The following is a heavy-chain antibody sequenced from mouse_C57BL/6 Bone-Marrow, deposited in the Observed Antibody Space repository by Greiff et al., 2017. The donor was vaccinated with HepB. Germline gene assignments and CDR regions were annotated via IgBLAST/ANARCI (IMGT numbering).Heavy chain of an antibody. CDR3: ARGGIYSND. Sequence: QVHVKQSGAELARPGASVKMSCKASGYTFTSYTMHWVKQRPGQGLEWIGYINPSSGYTKYNQKFKDKATLTADKSSSTAYMQLSSLTSEDSAVYYCARGGIYSNDWGQGTTLTVSS. CDR2: INPSSGYT. D-gene: IGHD2-5*01. CDR1: GYTFTSYT. V-gene: IGHV1-4*01. J-gene: IGHJ2*01.